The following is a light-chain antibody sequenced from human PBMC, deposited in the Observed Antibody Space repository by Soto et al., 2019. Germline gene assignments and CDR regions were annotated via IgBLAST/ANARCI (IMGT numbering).Light chain of an antibody. CDR3: QQYNSYSWT. J-gene: IGKJ2*02. CDR1: QSISGW. Sequence: DIQMTQSPSTLSASVGDRVTITCRASQSISGWLAWYQQKPGKAPKLLIYDASSLESGVPSRFRGSGSGTEFTLTISSLQPDDFATYYCQQYNSYSWTFGQGTKLEIK. CDR2: DAS. V-gene: IGKV1-5*01.